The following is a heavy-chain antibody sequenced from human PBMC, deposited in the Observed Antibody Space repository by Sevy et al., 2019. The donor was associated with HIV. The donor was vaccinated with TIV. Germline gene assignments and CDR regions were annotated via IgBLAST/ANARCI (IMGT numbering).Heavy chain of an antibody. V-gene: IGHV3-11*05. CDR2: IYSRSSYI. Sequence: GGTLRLSCAASGFIFSDYYMNWVRQAPGKGLEWISVIYSRSSYIKYAVSLKGRVTVSRANANNSLFLQLNSLRAEDMAFYYCARDVDYYDFGGIHYWGQGALVTVSS. D-gene: IGHD3-22*01. CDR1: GFIFSDYY. J-gene: IGHJ4*02. CDR3: ARDVDYYDFGGIHY.